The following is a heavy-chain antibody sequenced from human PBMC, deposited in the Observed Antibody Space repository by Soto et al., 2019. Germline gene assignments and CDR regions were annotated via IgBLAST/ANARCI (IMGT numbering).Heavy chain of an antibody. D-gene: IGHD6-6*01. J-gene: IGHJ6*02. Sequence: EVQLVESGGGLVQPGRSLRLSCAASGLTFSSYSMNWVRQAPGKGLEWVAYISSGRLTIYYADSVKGRFTISRDNAKKSLYLQMNSLRDEDTAVYYCARGGSSSDNGMDVWGQGATVTVSS. CDR2: ISSGRLTI. CDR3: ARGGSSSDNGMDV. CDR1: GLTFSSYS. V-gene: IGHV3-48*02.